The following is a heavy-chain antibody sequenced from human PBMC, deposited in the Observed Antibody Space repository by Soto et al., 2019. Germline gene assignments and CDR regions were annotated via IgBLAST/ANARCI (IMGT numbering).Heavy chain of an antibody. CDR2: IIPIFGTA. V-gene: IGHV1-69*13. J-gene: IGHJ6*02. CDR1: GGTFSSYS. D-gene: IGHD6-6*01. CDR3: ARGDKYSSSSAYYYYGMDV. Sequence: SVKVSCKASGGTFSSYSISWVRQAPGQGLEWMGGIIPIFGTANYAQKFQGRVTITADESTSTAYMELSSLRSEDTAVYYCARGDKYSSSSAYYYYGMDVWGQGTTVTVSS.